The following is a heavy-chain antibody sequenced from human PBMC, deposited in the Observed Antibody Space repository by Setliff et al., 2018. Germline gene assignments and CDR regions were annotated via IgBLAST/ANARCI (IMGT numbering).Heavy chain of an antibody. CDR2: INPNSGGT. V-gene: IGHV1-2*02. J-gene: IGHJ6*03. D-gene: IGHD1-1*01. CDR3: ARDPTGSNFYNFQFYMDV. CDR1: GYTFTGYY. Sequence: ASVKVSCKASGYTFTGYYMHWVRQAPGQGLEWMGWINPNSGGTNYAQKFQGRVTMTRDTSISTAYMELSRLRSDDTAVYYCARDPTGSNFYNFQFYMDVWGKGTTVTVSS.